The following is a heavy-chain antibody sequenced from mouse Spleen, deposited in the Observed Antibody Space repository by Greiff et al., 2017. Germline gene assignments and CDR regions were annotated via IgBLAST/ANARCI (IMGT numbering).Heavy chain of an antibody. CDR2: ISSGGSYT. CDR3: ARHPIYDGYPYYFDY. Sequence: EVMLVESGGDLVKPGGSLKLSCAASGFTFSSYGMSWVRQTPDKRLEWVATISSGGSYTYYPDSVKGRFTISRDNAKNTLYLQMSSLKSEDTAMYYCARHPIYDGYPYYFDYWGQGTTLTVSS. CDR1: GFTFSSYG. D-gene: IGHD2-3*01. J-gene: IGHJ2*01. V-gene: IGHV5-6*01.